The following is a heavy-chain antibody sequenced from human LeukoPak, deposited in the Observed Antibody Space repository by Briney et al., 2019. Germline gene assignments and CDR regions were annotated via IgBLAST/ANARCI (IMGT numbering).Heavy chain of an antibody. J-gene: IGHJ3*02. CDR3: AREVGWLDAFDI. D-gene: IGHD6-19*01. CDR2: IYSGGST. Sequence: GGSLRLSCAASGFTFSDYYMSWIRQAPGKGLEWVSVIYSGGSTYYADSVKGRFTISRDNSKNTLYLQMNSLRAEDTAVYYCAREVGWLDAFDIWGQGTMVTVSS. V-gene: IGHV3-53*01. CDR1: GFTFSDYY.